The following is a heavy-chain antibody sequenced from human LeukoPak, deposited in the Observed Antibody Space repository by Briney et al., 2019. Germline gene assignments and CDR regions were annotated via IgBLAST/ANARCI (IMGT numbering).Heavy chain of an antibody. CDR2: IYYSGST. J-gene: IGHJ4*02. D-gene: IGHD6-19*01. Sequence: NPSETLSLTCTVSGGSVSSGSYYWSWIRQPPGKGLEWIGYIYYSGSTNYNPSLKSRVTISVDTSKNQFSLKLSPVTAADTAVYYCARGGLRYSSGCPPLHWGQGTLVTVSS. CDR3: ARGGLRYSSGCPPLH. CDR1: GGSVSSGSYY. V-gene: IGHV4-61*01.